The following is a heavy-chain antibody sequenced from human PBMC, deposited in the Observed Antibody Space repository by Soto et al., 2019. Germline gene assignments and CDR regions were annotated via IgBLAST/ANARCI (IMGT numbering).Heavy chain of an antibody. V-gene: IGHV3-23*01. CDR2: ISGSGGST. Sequence: EVQLLESGGGLVQPGGSLRLSCAASGFTFISYAMSWVRQAPGKGLEWVSTISGSGGSTYYADSVKGRFTISRANSKNTLYLKMNSLRTEDTAVYYCAKALSFITIFPFDYWGQGTLVTVSS. CDR1: GFTFISYA. D-gene: IGHD3-3*01. CDR3: AKALSFITIFPFDY. J-gene: IGHJ4*02.